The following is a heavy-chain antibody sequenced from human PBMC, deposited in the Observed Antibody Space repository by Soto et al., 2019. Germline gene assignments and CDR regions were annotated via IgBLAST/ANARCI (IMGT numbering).Heavy chain of an antibody. CDR3: AADLASTRLYYYYGMDV. CDR2: IVVGSGNT. V-gene: IGHV1-58*01. Sequence: VASVKVSCKASGFTFTSSAVQWVRQARGQRLEWIGWIVVGSGNTNYAQKFQERVTITRDMSTSTAYMELSSLRSEDTAVYYCAADLASTRLYYYYGMDVWGQGTTVTVSS. J-gene: IGHJ6*02. CDR1: GFTFTSSA.